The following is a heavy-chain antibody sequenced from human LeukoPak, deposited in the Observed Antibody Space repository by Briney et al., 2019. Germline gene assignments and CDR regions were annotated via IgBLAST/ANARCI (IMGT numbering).Heavy chain of an antibody. Sequence: SSETLSLTCTVSGDSISRSSSYWGWIRQPPGKGLEWIGSFQYGGATYYNPSLKSRVTKSVDTSKNQFSLKLNSVTAADTAVYYCARHVSDCSAGGCYSYFDPWGQGTLVTVSS. V-gene: IGHV4-39*01. CDR1: GDSISRSSSY. J-gene: IGHJ5*02. CDR3: ARHVSDCSAGGCYSYFDP. D-gene: IGHD2-15*01. CDR2: FQYGGAT.